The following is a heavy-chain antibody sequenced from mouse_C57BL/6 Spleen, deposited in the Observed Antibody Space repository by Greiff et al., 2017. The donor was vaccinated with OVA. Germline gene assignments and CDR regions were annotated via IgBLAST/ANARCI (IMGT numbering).Heavy chain of an antibody. CDR2: IYPGDGDT. CDR1: GYAFSSSW. CDR3: ARLEDYDLAY. J-gene: IGHJ3*01. D-gene: IGHD2-4*01. V-gene: IGHV1-82*01. Sequence: QVQLKESGPELVKPGASVKISCKASGYAFSSSWMNWVKQRPGKGLEWIGRIYPGDGDTNYNGKFKGKATLTADKSSSTAYMQLSSLTSEDSAVYFCARLEDYDLAYWGQGTLVTVSA.